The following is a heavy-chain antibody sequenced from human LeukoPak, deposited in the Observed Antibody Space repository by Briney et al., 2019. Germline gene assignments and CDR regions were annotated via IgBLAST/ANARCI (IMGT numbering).Heavy chain of an antibody. V-gene: IGHV4-34*01. CDR1: GGSFSGYY. CDR2: INHSGSA. CDR3: ARGIVVVPAASYGMDV. D-gene: IGHD2-2*01. Sequence: SETLSLTCAVYGGSFSGYYWSWIRQPPGKGLEWIGEINHSGSANYNPSLKSRVTISVDTSKNQFSLKLSSVTAADTAVYYCARGIVVVPAASYGMDVWGQGTTVTVSS. J-gene: IGHJ6*02.